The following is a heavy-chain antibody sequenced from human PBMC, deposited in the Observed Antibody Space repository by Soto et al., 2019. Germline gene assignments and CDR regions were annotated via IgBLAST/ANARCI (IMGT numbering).Heavy chain of an antibody. CDR3: ARFGYSTNIGIDY. CDR2: IYYSGST. D-gene: IGHD3-22*01. Sequence: QVQLQESGPGLVKPSQTLSLTCTVSGGAISSGGYYWSWIRQHPGKGLEWIGYIYYSGSTYYNPSLKSRVTISVDTSKNQFSLKLSSVTAADTAVYYCARFGYSTNIGIDYWGQGTLVTVSS. J-gene: IGHJ4*02. V-gene: IGHV4-31*03. CDR1: GGAISSGGYY.